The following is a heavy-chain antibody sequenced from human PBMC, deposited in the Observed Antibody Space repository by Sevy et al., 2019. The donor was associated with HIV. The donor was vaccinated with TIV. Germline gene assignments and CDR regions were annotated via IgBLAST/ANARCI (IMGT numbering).Heavy chain of an antibody. J-gene: IGHJ3*02. CDR2: IGGSDRST. CDR3: AKDLILVVGDAFDI. V-gene: IGHV3-23*01. Sequence: GGSLRLSCAASGFTFRNYAMHWVRQAPGKGLEWVSAIGGSDRSTYYAVSVKGRFIISRDNSKNTLYLQMNSLGAEDTAVYYCAKDLILVVGDAFDIWGHGTLVTVSS. D-gene: IGHD3-22*01. CDR1: GFTFRNYA.